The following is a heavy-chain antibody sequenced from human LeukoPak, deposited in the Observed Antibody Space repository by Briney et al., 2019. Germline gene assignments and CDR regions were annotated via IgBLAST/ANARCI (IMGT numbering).Heavy chain of an antibody. CDR1: GGTFSSYA. D-gene: IGHD1-26*01. CDR3: ARGPPYSGSTEFDY. V-gene: IGHV1-69*05. J-gene: IGHJ4*02. CDR2: IIPIFGTA. Sequence: GASVKVSCKASGGTFSSYAISWVRQAPGQGLEWMGGIIPIFGTANYAQKFQGRVTITTDESTSTAYMELSSLRSEDAAVYYCARGPPYSGSTEFDYWGQGTLVTVSS.